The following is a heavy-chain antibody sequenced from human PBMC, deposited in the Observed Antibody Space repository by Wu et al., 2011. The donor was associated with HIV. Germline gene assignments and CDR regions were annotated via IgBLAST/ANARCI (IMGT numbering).Heavy chain of an antibody. CDR1: GYTFTDCY. Sequence: EVQLVQSGAEVKKPGATVKISCKVSGYTFTDCYIHWVRQAPGKGLEWMGLVDPTDGETSYAEKFQGRVSITADTSTDTAYVELSSLRSEDTAVYFCATWLSEYYYYMDSGQRDHGHRLL. CDR3: ATWLSEYYYYMDS. J-gene: IGHJ6*03. V-gene: IGHV1-69-2*01. CDR2: VDPTDGET. D-gene: IGHD5-12*01.